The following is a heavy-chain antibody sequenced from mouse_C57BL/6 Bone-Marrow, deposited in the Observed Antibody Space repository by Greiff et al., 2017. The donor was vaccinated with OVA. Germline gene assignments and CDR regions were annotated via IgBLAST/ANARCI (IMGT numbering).Heavy chain of an antibody. CDR2: ISYDGSN. V-gene: IGHV3-6*01. J-gene: IGHJ2*01. CDR1: GYSITSGYF. CDR3: AIEVWYYFDY. Sequence: EVQLVESGPGLVKPSQSLSLSCSVSGYSITSGYFWNWIRQFPGNKLEWMGYISYDGSNNYNPSLKNRISITRDTSKNQFFLKLKSVATDDTATYDCAIEVWYYFDYWGQGTTLTVSS.